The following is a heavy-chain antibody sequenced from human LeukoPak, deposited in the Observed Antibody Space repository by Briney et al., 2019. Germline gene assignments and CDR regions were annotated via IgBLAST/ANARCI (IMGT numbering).Heavy chain of an antibody. V-gene: IGHV4-31*03. J-gene: IGHJ4*02. CDR2: IYYSGST. Sequence: KASETLSLTCTVSGGSISCGGYYWSWIRQHPGKGLEWIGYIYYSGSTYYNPSLKSRVTISVDTSKNQFSLKLSSVTAADTAVYYCASRMAAAGTIFDYWGQGTLVTVSS. CDR1: GGSISCGGYY. D-gene: IGHD6-13*01. CDR3: ASRMAAAGTIFDY.